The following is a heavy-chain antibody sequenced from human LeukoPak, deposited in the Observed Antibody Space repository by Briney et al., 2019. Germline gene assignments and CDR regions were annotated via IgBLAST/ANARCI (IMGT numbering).Heavy chain of an antibody. Sequence: SQTLSLTCTVSGGSISSGGYYWSWIRQHPGKGLEWIGYIYYSGSTYYNPSLKSRVTISVDTSKNQFSLKLSSVTAADTAVYYCARGHSSVVTAIPYYFDYWGQGTLVTVSS. CDR3: ARGHSSVVTAIPYYFDY. CDR1: GGSISSGGYY. V-gene: IGHV4-31*03. J-gene: IGHJ4*02. CDR2: IYYSGST. D-gene: IGHD2-21*02.